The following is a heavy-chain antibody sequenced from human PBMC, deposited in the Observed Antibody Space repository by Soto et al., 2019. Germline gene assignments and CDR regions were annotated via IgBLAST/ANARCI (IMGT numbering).Heavy chain of an antibody. Sequence: SETQSLTCAVYGGSFSCYYWSWIRQPPGKGLEWIGEINHSGSTNYNPSLKSRVTISVDTSKNHFSLKLSSVTAADTAVYYCARMIGGLWFGEFPQKRWFDPWGQGTLVTVSS. CDR3: ARMIGGLWFGEFPQKRWFDP. CDR1: GGSFSCYY. D-gene: IGHD3-10*01. V-gene: IGHV4-34*01. J-gene: IGHJ5*02. CDR2: INHSGST.